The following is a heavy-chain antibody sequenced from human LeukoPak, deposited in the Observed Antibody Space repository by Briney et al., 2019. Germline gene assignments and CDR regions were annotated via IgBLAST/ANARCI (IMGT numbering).Heavy chain of an antibody. CDR3: ARALRYFSHYYGMDV. CDR1: GYTFTRYD. CDR2: MNPNSGNT. Sequence: ASVKVSCKASGYTFTRYDINWVRQATGQGLEWMGWMNPNSGNTGYAQKFQGRVTMTRNTSISTAYMELSSLRSEDTAVYYCARALRYFSHYYGMDVWGQGTTVTVSS. D-gene: IGHD3-9*01. J-gene: IGHJ6*02. V-gene: IGHV1-8*01.